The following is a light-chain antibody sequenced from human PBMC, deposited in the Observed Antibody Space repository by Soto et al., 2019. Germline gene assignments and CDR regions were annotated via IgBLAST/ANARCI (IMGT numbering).Light chain of an antibody. Sequence: DIVMTQSPDSLAVSLGERATINCKSSQSVLYSSNNKNYLAWYQQKPGQPPKLLIYWASTRESGVPDRFSGSGSGTDFTLTISSLQGEDAAVYFCQQYYTSWTFGQGTKVEIK. CDR1: QSVLYSSNNKNY. V-gene: IGKV4-1*01. CDR2: WAS. J-gene: IGKJ1*01. CDR3: QQYYTSWT.